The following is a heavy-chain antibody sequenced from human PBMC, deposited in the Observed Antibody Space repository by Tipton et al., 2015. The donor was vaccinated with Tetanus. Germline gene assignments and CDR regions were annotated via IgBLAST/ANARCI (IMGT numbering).Heavy chain of an antibody. CDR3: AGLYYYDSASYPLY. CDR2: IFYTGST. V-gene: IGHV4-39*01. D-gene: IGHD3-10*01. CDR1: GGSISSSSYY. Sequence: GLVKPSETLSLTCIVSGGSISSSSYYWGWVRQPPGKGLEWIGSIFYTGSTYYNPSLKSRVTMSVDTSKNQFSLRLRSVTAADTAVFYCAGLYYYDSASYPLYWGQGTLVTVSS. J-gene: IGHJ4*02.